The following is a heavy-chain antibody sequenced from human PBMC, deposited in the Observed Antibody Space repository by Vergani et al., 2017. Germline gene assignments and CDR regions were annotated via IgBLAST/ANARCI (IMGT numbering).Heavy chain of an antibody. CDR3: ARDLFSSSGWYLQGAFDI. CDR1: GFTFSSYS. CDR2: ISSSSSTI. J-gene: IGHJ3*02. V-gene: IGHV3-48*01. D-gene: IGHD6-13*01. Sequence: EVQLVESGGGLVQPGGSLRLSCAASGFTFSSYSMNWVRQAPGKGLEWVSYISSSSSTIYYADSVKGRFTISRDNAKNSLYLQMNSLRAEDTAVYYCARDLFSSSGWYLQGAFDIWGQGTMVTVSS.